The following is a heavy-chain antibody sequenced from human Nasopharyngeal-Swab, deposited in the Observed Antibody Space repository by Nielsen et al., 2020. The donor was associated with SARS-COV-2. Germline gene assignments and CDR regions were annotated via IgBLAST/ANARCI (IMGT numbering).Heavy chain of an antibody. J-gene: IGHJ5*02. CDR2: IYYSGST. Sequence: SETLSLTCTVSGGSISSYYWSWIRQPPGKGLEWIGYIYYSGSTNYNPSLKSRVTISVDTSKNQFSLKLSSVTAADTAVYYCARDVDGDSPSYNWFDPWGQGTLVTVSS. V-gene: IGHV4-59*01. D-gene: IGHD4-17*01. CDR3: ARDVDGDSPSYNWFDP. CDR1: GGSISSYY.